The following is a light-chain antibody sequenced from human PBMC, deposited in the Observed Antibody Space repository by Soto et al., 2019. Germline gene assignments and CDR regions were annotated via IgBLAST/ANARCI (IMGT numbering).Light chain of an antibody. CDR2: GAS. Sequence: EIVMTQSPATLSVSPGERATLSCRASQSVTSNLACYQQKPGQPPRRLIYGASTRATGIPSRFSGSGSGTELTLTISSLQSEDFAVYYCQQYNNWPLTFGGGTKVEVK. CDR3: QQYNNWPLT. CDR1: QSVTSN. J-gene: IGKJ4*01. V-gene: IGKV3-15*01.